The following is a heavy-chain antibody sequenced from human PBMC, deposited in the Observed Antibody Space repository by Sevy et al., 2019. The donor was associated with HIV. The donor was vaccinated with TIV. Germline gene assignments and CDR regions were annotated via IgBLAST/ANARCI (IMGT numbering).Heavy chain of an antibody. J-gene: IGHJ6*02. D-gene: IGHD3-16*01. Sequence: GESLKISCKGSGYSFTDYWIGWVRQKPGKGLEWMGIIYPGNSDTIDSPSFQGQVTISVDKSIITAYLQWSSLNTSDTAIFYCARGARGSLPSYYYYTLNIWGQGTTVTVSS. V-gene: IGHV5-51*01. CDR2: IYPGNSDT. CDR1: GYSFTDYW. CDR3: ARGARGSLPSYYYYTLNI.